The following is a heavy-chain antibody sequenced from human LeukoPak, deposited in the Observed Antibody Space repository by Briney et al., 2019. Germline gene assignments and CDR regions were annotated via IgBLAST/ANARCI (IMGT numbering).Heavy chain of an antibody. J-gene: IGHJ6*03. CDR3: ARGRYLGYSLDGGRYYMDV. CDR1: GYTFTSYT. V-gene: IGHV1-3*02. D-gene: IGHD5-12*01. CDR2: NNAGNGYT. Sequence: GASVKVSCKASGYTFTSYTMHWVRQAPGQRLEWMGWNNAGNGYTKYSQEFQGRVTFTRDTSASTGYMELSSLRSEDMAVYYCARGRYLGYSLDGGRYYMDVWGKGTTVSVSS.